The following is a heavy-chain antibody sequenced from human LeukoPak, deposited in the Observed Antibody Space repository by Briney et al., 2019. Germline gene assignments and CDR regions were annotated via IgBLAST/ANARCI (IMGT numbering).Heavy chain of an antibody. CDR2: TYHSGST. J-gene: IGHJ3*02. V-gene: IGHV4-38-2*01. CDR1: GYSISSGYY. CDR3: ARWGSISGSDSADAFDI. Sequence: SETLSLTCAVSGYSISSGYYWGWIRQPPGKGLEWIVSTYHSGSTYYNPSLKSRVTISADTSKNQFSLKLSSVTAADTAVYYCARWGSISGSDSADAFDIWGRGTMVTVSS. D-gene: IGHD1-26*01.